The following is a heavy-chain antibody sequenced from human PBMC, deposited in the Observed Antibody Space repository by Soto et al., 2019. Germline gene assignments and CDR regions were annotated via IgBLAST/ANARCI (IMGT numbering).Heavy chain of an antibody. V-gene: IGHV1-69*02. J-gene: IGHJ4*02. CDR1: GGTFSSYT. D-gene: IGHD3-22*01. CDR3: ATLPYYYDSSGYLMGENFDY. CDR2: IIPILGIA. Sequence: SVKVSCKASGGTFSSYTINWVRQAPGQGLEWMGRIIPILGIANYAQKFQGRVTITADKSTSTAYMGLSSLRSEDTAVYYCATLPYYYDSSGYLMGENFDYWGQGTLVTVSS.